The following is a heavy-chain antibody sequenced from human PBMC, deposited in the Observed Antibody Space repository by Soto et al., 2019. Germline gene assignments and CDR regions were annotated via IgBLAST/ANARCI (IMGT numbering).Heavy chain of an antibody. Sequence: QVQLQESGPGLVKPSQTLSLSCTVSGGSISSAAYYWSWIRQHPGKDLEWIGYISHSGSTYYTPSLKSRVIISADTSKNPFSLNLTSLTAADTAVYYCAREYTYGSNFFDCWGQGALVTVSS. D-gene: IGHD5-18*01. CDR1: GGSISSAAYY. J-gene: IGHJ4*02. CDR3: AREYTYGSNFFDC. CDR2: ISHSGST. V-gene: IGHV4-31*03.